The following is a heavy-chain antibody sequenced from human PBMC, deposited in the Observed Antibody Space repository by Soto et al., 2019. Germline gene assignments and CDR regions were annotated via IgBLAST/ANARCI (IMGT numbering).Heavy chain of an antibody. CDR1: GGSFSGYY. V-gene: IGHV4-34*01. D-gene: IGHD6-13*01. CDR2: INHSGST. J-gene: IGHJ6*02. CDR3: ARTNRYSSSWYDYYYGMDV. Sequence: PSETLSLTCTVYGGSFSGYYWSWIRQPPGKGLEWIGEINHSGSTNYNPSLKSRVTISVDTSKNQFSLKLSSVTAADTAVYYCARTNRYSSSWYDYYYGMDVWGQGTTVTVS.